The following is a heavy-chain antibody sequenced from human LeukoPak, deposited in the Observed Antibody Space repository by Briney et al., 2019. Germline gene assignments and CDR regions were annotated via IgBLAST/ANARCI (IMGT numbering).Heavy chain of an antibody. Sequence: ASVKVSCKASGYTFTSYYMHWVRQAPRQGLEWMGIINPSGGSTSYAQKFQGRVTMTRDTSTSTVYMELSSLRSEDTAVYYCARTDSKNWYDPWGQGTLVTVSS. CDR3: ARTDSKNWYDP. J-gene: IGHJ5*02. D-gene: IGHD6-13*01. V-gene: IGHV1-46*01. CDR2: INPSGGST. CDR1: GYTFTSYY.